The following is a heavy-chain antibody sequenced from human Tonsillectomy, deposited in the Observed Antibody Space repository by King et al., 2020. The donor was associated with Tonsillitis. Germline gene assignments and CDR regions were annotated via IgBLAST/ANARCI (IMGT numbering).Heavy chain of an antibody. Sequence: QLQESGPGLVKPSETLSLTCTVSGGSISSSPYWWGWIRQPPGKGLEWIGSIYYSGSTYSNPSLKSRVTISADTSKNQFYLRLTSVTAADTAVYYCARRNGYVYIFNIWGQGTMFIVSS. CDR2: IYYSGST. V-gene: IGHV4-39*01. J-gene: IGHJ3*02. D-gene: IGHD5-12*01. CDR3: ARRNGYVYIFNI. CDR1: GGSISSSPYW.